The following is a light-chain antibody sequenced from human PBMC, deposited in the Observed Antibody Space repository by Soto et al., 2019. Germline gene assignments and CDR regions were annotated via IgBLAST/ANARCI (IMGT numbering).Light chain of an antibody. V-gene: IGKV3-20*01. CDR2: GAS. CDR3: QHPGST. Sequence: EIVLTQSPGTLSLYPGERATLSCRASQSVSSSYLAWYQQKPGQAPRLLIYGASSRATGIPDRFSGSGSGTDFTLTISRLEPEDFAVYYCQHPGSTFGGGTKVEIK. J-gene: IGKJ4*01. CDR1: QSVSSSY.